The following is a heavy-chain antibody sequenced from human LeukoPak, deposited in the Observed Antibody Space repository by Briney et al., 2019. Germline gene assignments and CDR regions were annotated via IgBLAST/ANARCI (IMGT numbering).Heavy chain of an antibody. V-gene: IGHV3-7*01. CDR2: IKQDGSEK. Sequence: SGGSLRLSCSASGFTFSSYWMSWVRQAPGKGLEWVANIKQDGSEKYYVDSVKGRFTISRDNAKNSLYLQMNSLRAEDTAVYYCARFRANWGFQICYYYYMDVWGKGTTVTVSS. CDR3: ARFRANWGFQICYYYYMDV. CDR1: GFTFSSYW. D-gene: IGHD7-27*01. J-gene: IGHJ6*03.